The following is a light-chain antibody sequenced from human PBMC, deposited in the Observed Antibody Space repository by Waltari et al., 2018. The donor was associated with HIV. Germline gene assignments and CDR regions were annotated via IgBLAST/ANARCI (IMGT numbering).Light chain of an antibody. Sequence: SSELTQDPSVSVALGQTVRITCQGDSLRSYYASWYQQKSGQAPVVVFFGRNNRPSGIPDGFSVSSSGNTASLTITGAQAEDEADYYCHSRDSSGYHVVFGGGTKVTVL. CDR3: HSRDSSGYHVV. CDR1: SLRSYY. V-gene: IGLV3-19*01. CDR2: GRN. J-gene: IGLJ2*01.